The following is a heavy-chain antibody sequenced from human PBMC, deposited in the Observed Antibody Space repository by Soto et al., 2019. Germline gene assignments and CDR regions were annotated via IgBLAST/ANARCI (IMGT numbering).Heavy chain of an antibody. V-gene: IGHV4-59*01. CDR3: ARLGGSYLYWYFDL. Sequence: SETLSLTCTVSGGSISSYYWRWIRQPPGKGLEWIGYIYYSGSTNYNPSLKSRVTISVDTSKNQFSLKLSSVTAADTAVYYCARLGGSYLYWYFDLWGRGTLVTVSS. CDR1: GGSISSYY. CDR2: IYYSGST. J-gene: IGHJ2*01. D-gene: IGHD1-26*01.